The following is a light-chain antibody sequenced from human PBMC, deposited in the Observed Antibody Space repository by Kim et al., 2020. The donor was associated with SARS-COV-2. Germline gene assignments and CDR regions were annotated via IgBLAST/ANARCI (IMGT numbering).Light chain of an antibody. CDR2: GTY. CDR3: QQYDNSVGS. CDR1: QSVSSSY. Sequence: GEKATLSCRASQSVSSSYLAWYQKKAGQVPRLLIYGTYRRATGIPDRFSGSGSGTDFTLTISRLEPEDFAVYFCQQYDNSVGSFGQGTRLEIK. V-gene: IGKV3-20*01. J-gene: IGKJ5*01.